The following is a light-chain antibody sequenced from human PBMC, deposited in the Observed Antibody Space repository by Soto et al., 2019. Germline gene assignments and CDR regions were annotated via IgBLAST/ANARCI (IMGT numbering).Light chain of an antibody. CDR2: YDS. CDR3: QVWDSSSEHHV. Sequence: SYELTQPPSVSVAPGKTARITCGGNNIGSKSVHWYQQKPGQAPVLVIYYDSDRPSGIPERFSGSNSGNTATLTISRVEAGDEADYYCQVWDSSSEHHVFGTGTKLTVL. CDR1: NIGSKS. J-gene: IGLJ1*01. V-gene: IGLV3-21*04.